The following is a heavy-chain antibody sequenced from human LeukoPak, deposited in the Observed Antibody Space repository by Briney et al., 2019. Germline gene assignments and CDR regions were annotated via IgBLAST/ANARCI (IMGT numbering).Heavy chain of an antibody. CDR2: IIPIFGTA. CDR3: ASIVVVPAENYYMDV. CDR1: GGTFSSYA. Sequence: ASVKVSCKASGGTFSSYAISWVRQAPGQGLEWMGGIIPIFGTANYAQKFQGRVTITADESTSTAYMELGSLRSEDTAVYYCASIVVVPAENYYMDVWGKGTTVTVSS. D-gene: IGHD2-2*01. V-gene: IGHV1-69*13. J-gene: IGHJ6*03.